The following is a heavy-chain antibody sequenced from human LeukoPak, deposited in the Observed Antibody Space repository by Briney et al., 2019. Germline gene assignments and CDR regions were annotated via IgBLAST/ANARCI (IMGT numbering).Heavy chain of an antibody. D-gene: IGHD3-22*01. CDR3: ARGRKSYVFMIVVVIKPLDY. Sequence: SETLSLTCAVYGGSFSGYYWSWIRQPPGKGLEWIGEINHSGSTNYNPSLKSRVTISVDTSKNQFSLKLSSVTAADTAVYYCARGRKSYVFMIVVVIKPLDYWGQGTLVTVSS. V-gene: IGHV4-34*01. J-gene: IGHJ4*02. CDR2: INHSGST. CDR1: GGSFSGYY.